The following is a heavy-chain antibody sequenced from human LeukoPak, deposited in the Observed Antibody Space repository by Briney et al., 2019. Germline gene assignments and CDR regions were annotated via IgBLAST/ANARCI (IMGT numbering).Heavy chain of an antibody. CDR1: GFTFNSYG. V-gene: IGHV3-30*03. CDR3: ARDWQTVDGNYYYMDV. Sequence: PGGSLRPSCAASGFTFNSYGMHWVRQAPGKGLEWVAIISFDESNKYYADSVKGRFTISRDNARSSLYLQLNSLRAEDTAVYYCARDWQTVDGNYYYMDVWGKGTTVTISS. D-gene: IGHD4-17*01. CDR2: ISFDESNK. J-gene: IGHJ6*03.